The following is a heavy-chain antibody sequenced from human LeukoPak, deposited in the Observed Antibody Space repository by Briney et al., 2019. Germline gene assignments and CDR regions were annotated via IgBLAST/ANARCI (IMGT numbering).Heavy chain of an antibody. V-gene: IGHV1-18*01. CDR1: GYTFTSYG. Sequence: ASVKVSCKASGYTFTSYGISWVRQAPGQGLEWMGWISAYNGNTNYAQKLQGRVTMTRDTSISTAYMELSRLRSDDTAVYYCATRDPYSSSQFDYWGQGTLVTVSS. CDR3: ATRDPYSSSQFDY. D-gene: IGHD6-6*01. J-gene: IGHJ4*02. CDR2: ISAYNGNT.